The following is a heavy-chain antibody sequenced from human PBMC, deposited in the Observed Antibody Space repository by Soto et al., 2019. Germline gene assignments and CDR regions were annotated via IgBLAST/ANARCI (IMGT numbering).Heavy chain of an antibody. CDR3: ARGIAARMVAGVNYYGMDV. D-gene: IGHD6-6*01. Sequence: ASVKVSCKASGYTFTGYYMHWVRQAPGQGLEWMGWINPNSGGTNYAQKFQGWVTMTRDTSISTAYMELSRLRSDDTAVYYCARGIAARMVAGVNYYGMDVWGQGTTVTVSS. CDR2: INPNSGGT. V-gene: IGHV1-2*04. J-gene: IGHJ6*02. CDR1: GYTFTGYY.